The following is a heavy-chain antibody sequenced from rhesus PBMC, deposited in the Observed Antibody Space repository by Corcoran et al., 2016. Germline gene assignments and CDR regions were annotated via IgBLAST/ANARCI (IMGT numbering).Heavy chain of an antibody. CDR2: LNGNRGST. Sequence: QVQLQESGPGLVKPSETLSLTCAVSGGSFSSYWWSWIRQPPGKGLEWIGELNGNRGSTNPNPALKSRVTITKAASKNQFSLRRSSVTAADTAVYYCARGCTGSVCYVNRFDVWGPGVLVTVTS. V-gene: IGHV4-80*01. J-gene: IGHJ5-1*01. CDR3: ARGCTGSVCYVNRFDV. CDR1: GGSFSSYW. D-gene: IGHD2-21*01.